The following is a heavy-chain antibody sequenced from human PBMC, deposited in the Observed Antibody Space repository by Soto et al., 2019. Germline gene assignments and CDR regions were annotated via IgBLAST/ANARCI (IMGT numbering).Heavy chain of an antibody. CDR1: GYTFTSYA. V-gene: IGHV1-3*01. J-gene: IGHJ4*02. CDR3: ASHAYYYDSSGYYPPDY. D-gene: IGHD3-22*01. CDR2: INAGNGNT. Sequence: GAPVKVSCKASGYTFTSYAMHWVRQAPGQRLEWMGWINAGNGNTKYSQKFQGRVTITRDTSASTAYMELSSLRSEDTAVYYCASHAYYYDSSGYYPPDYWGQGTLVTVSS.